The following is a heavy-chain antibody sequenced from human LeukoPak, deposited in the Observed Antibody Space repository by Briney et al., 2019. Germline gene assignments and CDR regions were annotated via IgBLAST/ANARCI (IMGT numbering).Heavy chain of an antibody. CDR1: GFTFSSYS. V-gene: IGHV3-21*01. J-gene: IGHJ6*02. CDR2: ISSSSSYI. CDR3: ARGLRTGRAYYYYYGMDV. Sequence: GGSLRLSCAASGFTFSSYSMNWVRQAPGKGLEWVSSISSSSSYIYYADSVKGRFTISRDNAKNSLYLQMNSLRAEDTAVYYCARGLRTGRAYYYYYGMDVWGQGTTVTVSS. D-gene: IGHD3-16*01.